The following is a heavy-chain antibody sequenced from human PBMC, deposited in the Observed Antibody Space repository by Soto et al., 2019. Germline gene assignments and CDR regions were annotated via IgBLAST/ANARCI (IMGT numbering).Heavy chain of an antibody. CDR1: GFTFTSYA. Sequence: EVQLLESGGGLVQPGGSLRLSCAASGFTFTSYAMSWVRQAPGKGLEWVSATSASGGSTYYADSVKGRFTISRDNSKNTLYLQMNSLRAEDTAVYYCAKAQRSGTYGGEFDYWGQGTLVTVSS. CDR2: TSASGGST. J-gene: IGHJ4*02. D-gene: IGHD1-26*01. CDR3: AKAQRSGTYGGEFDY. V-gene: IGHV3-23*01.